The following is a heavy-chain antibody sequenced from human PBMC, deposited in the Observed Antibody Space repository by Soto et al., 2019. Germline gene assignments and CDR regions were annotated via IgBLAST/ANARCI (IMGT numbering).Heavy chain of an antibody. Sequence: SETLSLTCTVSSGSISSYYWSWIRQPPGKGLEWIGYIYYSGSTNYNPSLKSRVTISVDTSKNQFSLKLSSVTAADTAVYYCATDYGSGTLDYWGQGTLVTVSS. J-gene: IGHJ4*02. CDR2: IYYSGST. D-gene: IGHD3-10*01. V-gene: IGHV4-59*01. CDR1: SGSISSYY. CDR3: ATDYGSGTLDY.